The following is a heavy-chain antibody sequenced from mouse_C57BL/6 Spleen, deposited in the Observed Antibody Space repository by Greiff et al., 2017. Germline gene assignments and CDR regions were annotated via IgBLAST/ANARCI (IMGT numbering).Heavy chain of an antibody. Sequence: VQLQQSGAELVRPGTSVKVSCKASGYAFTNYLIEWVKQRPGQGLEWIGVINPGSGGTNYNEKFKGKATLTADKSSSPAYMQLSSLTSEDSAVYFCARGYFDVWGTGTTVTVSS. CDR2: INPGSGGT. CDR3: ARGYFDV. J-gene: IGHJ1*03. CDR1: GYAFTNYL. V-gene: IGHV1-54*01.